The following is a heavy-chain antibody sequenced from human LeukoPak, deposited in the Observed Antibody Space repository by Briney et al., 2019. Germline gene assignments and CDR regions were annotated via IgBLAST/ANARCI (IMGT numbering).Heavy chain of an antibody. Sequence: GGSLRLSCAASGFTFDAFGMTWVRQAPGKGLEWVSAIRGDAGSTGYADSVKGQFTISRDNAKNSLYLQMNSLRVEDTALYYCARVWAWGSGNYFDNWGQGTLVTVSS. V-gene: IGHV3-20*04. D-gene: IGHD7-27*01. J-gene: IGHJ4*02. CDR1: GFTFDAFG. CDR2: IRGDAGST. CDR3: ARVWAWGSGNYFDN.